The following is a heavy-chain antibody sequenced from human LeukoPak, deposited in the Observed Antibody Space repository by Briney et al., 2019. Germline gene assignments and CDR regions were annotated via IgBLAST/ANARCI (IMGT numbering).Heavy chain of an antibody. CDR2: ISYDGSNK. J-gene: IGHJ4*02. V-gene: IGHV3-30*04. CDR3: ARGYDANIAVAAYFDY. CDR1: GFTFSSYA. Sequence: PGRSLRLSCAASGFTFSSYAMHWVRQAPGKGLEWVAVISYDGSNKYYADSVKGRFTISRDNSKNTLYLQMNSLRAEDTAVYYCARGYDANIAVAAYFDYWGQGTLVTVSS. D-gene: IGHD6-19*01.